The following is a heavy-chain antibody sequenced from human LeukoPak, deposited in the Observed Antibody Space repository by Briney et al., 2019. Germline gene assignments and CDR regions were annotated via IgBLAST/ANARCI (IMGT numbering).Heavy chain of an antibody. J-gene: IGHJ4*02. V-gene: IGHV3-23*01. D-gene: IGHD3-3*01. CDR3: AKDSRYFDFWSGYIYYFDY. CDR2: ISGSGGST. Sequence: PGGSLRLSCVASGFTFSTYAMSWVRQAPGKGLEWVSTISGSGGSTYYADSVKGRFTISRDNSKNTLYLQMNSLRAEDTAVYYCAKDSRYFDFWSGYIYYFDYWGQGTLVTVSS. CDR1: GFTFSTYA.